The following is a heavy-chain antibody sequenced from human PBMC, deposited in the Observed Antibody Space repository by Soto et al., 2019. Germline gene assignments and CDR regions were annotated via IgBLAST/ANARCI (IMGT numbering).Heavy chain of an antibody. J-gene: IGHJ5*02. Sequence: PSETLSLTCTVSNDSINSYYWSWIRQPPGKGLQWIGYSYFSGGTDYNPALKGRVTISADRSRNQFSLKLTSVTAADTAVYYCVRELSRGWVDPWGQGTLVTVSS. CDR2: SYFSGGT. CDR1: NDSINSYY. CDR3: VRELSRGWVDP. D-gene: IGHD3-16*01. V-gene: IGHV4-59*01.